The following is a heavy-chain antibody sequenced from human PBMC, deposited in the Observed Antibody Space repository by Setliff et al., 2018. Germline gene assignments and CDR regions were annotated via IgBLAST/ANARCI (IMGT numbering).Heavy chain of an antibody. V-gene: IGHV3-30*04. J-gene: IGHJ4*02. Sequence: GGSLRLSCAASGFTFSSYAMHWVRQAPGKGLEWVAVISYDGSNKYYADSVRGRFTISRDNAKNSLYLQMNSLRAEDTAVYYCARDGGEYWGQGTLVTVSS. D-gene: IGHD3-16*01. CDR3: ARDGGEY. CDR1: GFTFSSYA. CDR2: ISYDGSNK.